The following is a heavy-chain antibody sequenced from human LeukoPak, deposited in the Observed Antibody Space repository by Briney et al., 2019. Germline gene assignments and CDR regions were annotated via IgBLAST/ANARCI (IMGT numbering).Heavy chain of an antibody. CDR2: IIPIFGTA. J-gene: IGHJ6*02. Sequence: GSSVKVSCKASGGTFISYAISWVRQAPGQGLEWMGGIIPIFGTANYAQKFQGRVTITADESTSTAYMELSSLRSEDTAVYYCASGFCSTSCYYYYGMDVWGQGTTVTVSS. D-gene: IGHD2-2*01. V-gene: IGHV1-69*01. CDR1: GGTFISYA. CDR3: ASGFCSTSCYYYYGMDV.